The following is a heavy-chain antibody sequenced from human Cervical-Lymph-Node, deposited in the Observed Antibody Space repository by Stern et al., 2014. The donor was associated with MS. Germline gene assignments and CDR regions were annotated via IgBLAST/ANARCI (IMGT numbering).Heavy chain of an antibody. CDR2: IDWDGDK. CDR1: GFSLIERGVC. J-gene: IGHJ4*02. D-gene: IGHD5-24*01. Sequence: QVTLKESGPALVKPTETLTLTCLFSGFSLIERGVCVTWIRQPPGKALEWLAHIDWDGDKFYRRSLETRLTIARDTSKRQVFLTMTSMEPVDTGTYYCARIREDGYLDYWGQGGLVTVSS. CDR3: ARIREDGYLDY. V-gene: IGHV2-70*04.